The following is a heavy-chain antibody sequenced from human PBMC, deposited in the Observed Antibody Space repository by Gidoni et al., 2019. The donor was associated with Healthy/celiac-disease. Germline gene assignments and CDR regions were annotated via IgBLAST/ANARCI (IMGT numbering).Heavy chain of an antibody. CDR1: GCTFSSYD. D-gene: IGHD7-27*01. Sequence: EVQLVDSGGGLVQPGGSLRLSCAASGCTFSSYDMHWVRHATGTGLEWVSAIGTAGDTYYPGLVKGRFTTARENAKNSLYLQRNSLRAGDTVVYYCGRGDAGDWYFDLWGRGTLVTVSS. J-gene: IGHJ2*01. V-gene: IGHV3-13*01. CDR3: GRGDAGDWYFDL. CDR2: IGTAGDT.